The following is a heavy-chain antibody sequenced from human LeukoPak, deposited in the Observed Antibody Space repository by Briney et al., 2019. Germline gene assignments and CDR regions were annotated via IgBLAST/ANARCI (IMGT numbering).Heavy chain of an antibody. CDR3: AKSGDSGGWWLRGYFDS. J-gene: IGHJ4*02. CDR1: GFTFRNYG. V-gene: IGHV3-23*01. CDR2: ISARGGST. D-gene: IGHD6-19*01. Sequence: GGSLRLSCAASGFTFRNYGISWVRQHQGKGPEWVSGISARGGSTYYADSVKRRYTISRDNSKNTVYLQMNSLTVDDTAIYYCAKSGDSGGWWLRGYFDSWGQGTPVTVSS.